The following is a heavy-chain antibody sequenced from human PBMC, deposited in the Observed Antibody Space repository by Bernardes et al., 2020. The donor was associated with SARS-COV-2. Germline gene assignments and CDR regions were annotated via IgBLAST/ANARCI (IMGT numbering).Heavy chain of an antibody. D-gene: IGHD1-1*01. CDR3: SRDLNFNFFDY. CDR1: GFNFGAYV. CDR2: ISHDASIA. V-gene: IGHV3-74*01. J-gene: IGHJ4*02. Sequence: GSVRLSCAASGFNFGAYVMHWVRQAPGKGLVWVSRISHDASIANYADSVKGRFTVSRDNAKNTLYLEMNSLRAEDTAVYYCSRDLNFNFFDYWGQGSLVTVSS.